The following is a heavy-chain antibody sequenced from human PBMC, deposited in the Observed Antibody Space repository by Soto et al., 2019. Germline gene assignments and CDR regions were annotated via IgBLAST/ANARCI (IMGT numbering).Heavy chain of an antibody. CDR2: INNDGTGI. CDR3: ATSPSVPGND. Sequence: EVQLVESGEGLVQSGGSLRLSCAASGFTFSNYWMIWVRQAPGKGLVWVSRINNDGTGIRYADSVKGRFTISRDNGKNTLYLQMNSLRVEDTAVYYCATSPSVPGNDWGQGTLVTVSS. CDR1: GFTFSNYW. D-gene: IGHD1-1*01. J-gene: IGHJ4*02. V-gene: IGHV3-74*01.